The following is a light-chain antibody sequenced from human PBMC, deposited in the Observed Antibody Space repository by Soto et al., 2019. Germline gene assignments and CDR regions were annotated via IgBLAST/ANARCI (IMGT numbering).Light chain of an antibody. Sequence: EIVLTQSPGTLSLSPGERATLSCRASQSVSSTYLAWYQQKPGQAPRLLIYGASNRATGIPDRFSGSGSGTDFTLTISRLGPEDFALYYCQQYGISPPWTFGQGTKVDI. CDR3: QQYGISPPWT. V-gene: IGKV3-20*01. CDR1: QSVSSTY. CDR2: GAS. J-gene: IGKJ1*01.